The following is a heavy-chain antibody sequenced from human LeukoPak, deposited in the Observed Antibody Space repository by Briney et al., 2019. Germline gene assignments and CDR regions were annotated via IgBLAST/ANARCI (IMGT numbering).Heavy chain of an antibody. CDR2: ISGSGGST. CDR3: AKRRGLELLYYYYMDV. J-gene: IGHJ6*03. V-gene: IGHV3-23*01. D-gene: IGHD1-7*01. CDR1: GFTFSSYA. Sequence: GGSLRLSCAASGFTFSSYAMNWVRQAPGKGLEWASTISGSGGSTYYADSVRGRFTISRDNSKNTLYLQMNSLRAEDTAVYYCAKRRGLELLYYYYMDVWGKGTTVTVSS.